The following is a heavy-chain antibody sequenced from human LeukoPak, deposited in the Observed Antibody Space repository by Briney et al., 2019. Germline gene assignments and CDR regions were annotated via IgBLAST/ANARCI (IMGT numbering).Heavy chain of an antibody. Sequence: SETLSLTCNVSGRSISSYYLSWVRQPPGKGLEWIGYIYYSGSHNYNPSLKSRITISVDTSKNQLSLKLSSVTAADTAVYYCARGWGRFYCSSTSCYKGGYYFDDWGQGTLVTVSS. CDR1: GRSISSYY. V-gene: IGHV4-59*01. CDR3: ARGWGRFYCSSTSCYKGGYYFDD. CDR2: IYYSGSH. J-gene: IGHJ4*02. D-gene: IGHD2-2*02.